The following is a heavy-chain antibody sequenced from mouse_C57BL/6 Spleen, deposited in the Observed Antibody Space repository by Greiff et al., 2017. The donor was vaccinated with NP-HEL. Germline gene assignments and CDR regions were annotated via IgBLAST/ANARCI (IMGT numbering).Heavy chain of an antibody. Sequence: QVQLQQPGAELVKPGASVKVSCKASGYTFTSYWMHWVKQRPGQGLEWIGRIHPSDSDTNYNQKFKGKATLTVDKSSSTAYMQLSSLTSEDSAVYYCAIGITTVVATDYYAMDYWGQGTSVTVSS. V-gene: IGHV1-74*01. J-gene: IGHJ4*01. CDR2: IHPSDSDT. CDR1: GYTFTSYW. CDR3: AIGITTVVATDYYAMDY. D-gene: IGHD1-1*01.